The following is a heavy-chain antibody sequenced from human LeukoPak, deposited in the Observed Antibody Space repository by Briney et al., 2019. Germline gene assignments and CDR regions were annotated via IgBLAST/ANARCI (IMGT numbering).Heavy chain of an antibody. D-gene: IGHD2-2*01. Sequence: PSETLSLTCAVSGGSISNSNWWSWVRQPPGKGLEWIGEIYHSGSTNYNPSLKSRVTISVDKSKNQFSLKLSSVTAADTAVYYCARAPTYCSSTGCYQYYYYGMDVWGQGTTVTVSS. CDR3: ARAPTYCSSTGCYQYYYYGMDV. CDR2: IYHSGST. CDR1: GGSISNSNW. J-gene: IGHJ6*02. V-gene: IGHV4-4*02.